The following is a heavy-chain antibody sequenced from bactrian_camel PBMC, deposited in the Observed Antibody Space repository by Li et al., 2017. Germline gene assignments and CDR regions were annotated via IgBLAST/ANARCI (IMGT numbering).Heavy chain of an antibody. Sequence: VQLVESGGGLVQPGGSLRVSCAASGIILGRYAVTWVRQAPGRGLEWVSTSHSGGDDTLASDSVKGRFTISRDNAKNTLYLQLNSLKPEDTAMYYCTIDLNWSGSCGRGTQVTVS. CDR2: SHSGGDDT. CDR3: TIDLNWSGS. D-gene: IGHD2*01. V-gene: IGHV3S31*01. CDR1: GIILGRYA. J-gene: IGHJ4*01.